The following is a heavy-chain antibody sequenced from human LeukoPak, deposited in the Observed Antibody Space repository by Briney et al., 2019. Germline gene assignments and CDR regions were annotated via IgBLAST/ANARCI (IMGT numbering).Heavy chain of an antibody. V-gene: IGHV1-69*04. D-gene: IGHD4-17*01. J-gene: IGHJ4*02. CDR1: GGTFSSSP. CDR3: ATESGNVTMVTNFGY. Sequence: SVKVSCKASGGTFSSSPITWVRQAPGQGLEWMGRIIPILAIANHAPKFQGRVTITADKSTTTAYMELISLRSEDTAVYYCATESGNVTMVTNFGYWGQGTLVTVSS. CDR2: IIPILAIA.